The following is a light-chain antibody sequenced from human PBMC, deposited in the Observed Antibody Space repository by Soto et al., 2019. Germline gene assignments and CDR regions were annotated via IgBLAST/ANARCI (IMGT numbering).Light chain of an antibody. V-gene: IGKV3-20*01. CDR2: GAS. CDR3: QQYGSATIT. J-gene: IGKJ5*01. CDR1: RDVSRSF. Sequence: EIVLTQSPGTLSLSPGERATLSCRASRDVSRSFLAWYQQKLGQAPRLLIYGASSRATGIPDRFSGSGSGTDFTLTISRLEPEDFAVYYCQQYGSATITFGQGTRLEI.